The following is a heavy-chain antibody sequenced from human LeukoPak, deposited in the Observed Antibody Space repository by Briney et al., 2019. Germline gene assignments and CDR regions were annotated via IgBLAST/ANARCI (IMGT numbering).Heavy chain of an antibody. D-gene: IGHD2-21*02. CDR1: GFTVSSNY. V-gene: IGHV3-53*01. CDR3: ARDLSLLNRGGDCLGI. Sequence: GGSLRLSCAASGFTVSSNYMSWVRQAPGKGLEWVSVIYSGGSTYYADSVKGRFTISRDNSKNTLYLQMNSLRAEDTAVYYCARDLSLLNRGGDCLGIWGQGTMVTVSS. CDR2: IYSGGST. J-gene: IGHJ3*02.